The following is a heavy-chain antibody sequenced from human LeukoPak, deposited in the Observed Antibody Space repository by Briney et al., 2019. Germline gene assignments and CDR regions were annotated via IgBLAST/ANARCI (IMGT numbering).Heavy chain of an antibody. J-gene: IGHJ4*02. CDR2: ISYDGSNK. Sequence: PGGSLRLSCAASGFTFSSYAMHWVRQAPGKGLEWVAVISYDGSNKYYADSVKGRFTISRDNSKNTLYLQMNSLRAEDTAVYYCARGLTEKLRSFDYWGQGTLVTVSS. CDR3: ARGLTEKLRSFDY. V-gene: IGHV3-30*01. D-gene: IGHD5-12*01. CDR1: GFTFSSYA.